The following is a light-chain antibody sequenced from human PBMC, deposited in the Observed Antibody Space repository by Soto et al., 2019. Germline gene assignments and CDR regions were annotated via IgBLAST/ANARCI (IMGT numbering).Light chain of an antibody. Sequence: QSALTQPPSASGSPGQSVIISCAGSSSDIGAYDYVSWFQQHPGKAPKLMIYEVSNRPSGVSNRFSGSKSGNTASLTISGLQAEDEADYYCSSYSRSSFYVFGTGTKLTVL. V-gene: IGLV2-14*01. CDR2: EVS. CDR3: SSYSRSSFYV. J-gene: IGLJ1*01. CDR1: SSDIGAYDY.